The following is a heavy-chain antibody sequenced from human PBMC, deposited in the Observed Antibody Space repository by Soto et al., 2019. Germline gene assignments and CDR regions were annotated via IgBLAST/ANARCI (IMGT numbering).Heavy chain of an antibody. CDR3: TGAYYDLDGYLLDP. J-gene: IGHJ5*02. CDR2: IYLGGSI. D-gene: IGHD3-16*01. CDR1: GGSISSGY. V-gene: IGHV4-59*01. Sequence: QVQPQESGPGLVKPSETLSLTCSVSGGSISSGYWTWIRHPPGKGLGWVGYIYLGGSINSYTSLNRRVIISVDTAKNQFSLSLSFVTAADTAVYYCTGAYYDLDGYLLDPWGQGTAVTVSS.